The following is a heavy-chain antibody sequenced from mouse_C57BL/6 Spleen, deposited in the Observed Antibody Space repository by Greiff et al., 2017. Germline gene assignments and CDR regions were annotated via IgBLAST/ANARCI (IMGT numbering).Heavy chain of an antibody. CDR1: GYTFTSYW. CDR3: TKGDGYYVYFDY. V-gene: IGHV1-5*01. D-gene: IGHD2-3*01. Sequence: EVQLQQSGTVLARPGASVKMSCKTSGYTFTSYWMHWVKQRPGQGLEWIGAIYPGNSDTSYNQKFKGKAKLTAVTSASTAYMELSSLTNEDSAVYYCTKGDGYYVYFDYWGQGTTLTVSS. J-gene: IGHJ2*01. CDR2: IYPGNSDT.